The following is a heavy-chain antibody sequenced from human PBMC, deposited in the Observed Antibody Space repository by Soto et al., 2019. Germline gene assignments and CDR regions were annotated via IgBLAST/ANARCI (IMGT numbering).Heavy chain of an antibody. D-gene: IGHD6-13*01. Sequence: EVQLVESGGGLVQPGGSLRLSCEDSGFTFSRYWMSWVRQAPVKGLEWVGNIKQDGSEENYVDSVKGRFTISRDNAKNSIYLQMNSLRAEDTAVYYCARIAASGRGWDVWGQGTTVVVSS. J-gene: IGHJ6*02. V-gene: IGHV3-7*01. CDR2: IKQDGSEE. CDR3: ARIAASGRGWDV. CDR1: GFTFSRYW.